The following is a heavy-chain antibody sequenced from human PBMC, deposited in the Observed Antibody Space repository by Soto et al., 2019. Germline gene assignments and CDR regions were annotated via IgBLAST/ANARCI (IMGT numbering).Heavy chain of an antibody. J-gene: IGHJ4*02. CDR1: GFTVSSNY. D-gene: IGHD6-19*01. V-gene: IGHV3-53*01. CDR3: ASSYSSGWQTDY. Sequence: GGSLRLSCAASGFTVSSNYMSWVRQAPGKGLEWVSVIYSGGSTYYADSVKGLFTISRDNSKNTLYLQMNSLRAEDTAVYYCASSYSSGWQTDYWGQGTLVTVSS. CDR2: IYSGGST.